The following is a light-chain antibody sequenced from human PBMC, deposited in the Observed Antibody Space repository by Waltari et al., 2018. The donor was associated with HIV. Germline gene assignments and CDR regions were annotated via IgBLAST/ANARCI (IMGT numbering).Light chain of an antibody. J-gene: IGKJ1*01. CDR3: QQSYTTPRT. Sequence: DIRITQSPSSPPASVGDRVTSTGRARQTISNYLNWYQQKPGKAPKLLIYAASSVQSGVPSRFSSSGSGTDFTLTSSSLQPEDFATYYCQQSYTTPRTFGRGTKVEIK. V-gene: IGKV1-39*01. CDR1: QTISNY. CDR2: AAS.